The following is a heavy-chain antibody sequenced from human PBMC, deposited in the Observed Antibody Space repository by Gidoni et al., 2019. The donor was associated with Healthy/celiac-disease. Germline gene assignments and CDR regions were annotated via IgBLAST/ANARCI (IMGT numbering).Heavy chain of an antibody. J-gene: IGHJ6*02. Sequence: QVQLVQSGAEVKKPGAPVKVSCKASGYTFTSYDINWVRQATGQGLEWMGWMNPNRGNTGYAQKFQGRATMTRNTSISTAYMELCSLGSEDTAVYYCARGRMDYYGMDVWGQGTTVTVSS. CDR3: ARGRMDYYGMDV. D-gene: IGHD2-8*01. CDR2: MNPNRGNT. CDR1: GYTFTSYD. V-gene: IGHV1-8*01.